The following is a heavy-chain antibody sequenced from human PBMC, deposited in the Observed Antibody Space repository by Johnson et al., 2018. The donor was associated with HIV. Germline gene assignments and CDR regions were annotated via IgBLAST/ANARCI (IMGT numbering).Heavy chain of an antibody. CDR2: TNSDGTTT. Sequence: VQLVESGGALIQPGGSLRLSCAASGLIFSRSWMHWVRQAPGKGLVWVSRTNSDGTTTNYADSVKGRFTSSRDNSKNTLYLQMNSLRAEDTAGYYCARRGYCSSGGAFDIWGQGTMVTVSS. J-gene: IGHJ3*02. CDR1: GLIFSRSW. D-gene: IGHD6-6*01. CDR3: ARRGYCSSGGAFDI. V-gene: IGHV3-74*02.